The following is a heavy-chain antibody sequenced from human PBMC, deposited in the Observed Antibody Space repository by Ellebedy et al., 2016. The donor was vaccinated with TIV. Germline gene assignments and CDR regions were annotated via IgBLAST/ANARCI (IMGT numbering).Heavy chain of an antibody. CDR2: IYHSGST. V-gene: IGHV4-30-2*01. CDR1: GGSISSGGYS. J-gene: IGHJ6*02. Sequence: SETLSLTXAVSGGSISSGGYSWSWIRQPPGKGLEWIGYIYHSGSTYYNPSLKSRVTISVDRSKNQFSLKLSSVTAADTAVYYCAKDDFFYGMDVWGQGTTVTVSS. D-gene: IGHD3-3*01. CDR3: AKDDFFYGMDV.